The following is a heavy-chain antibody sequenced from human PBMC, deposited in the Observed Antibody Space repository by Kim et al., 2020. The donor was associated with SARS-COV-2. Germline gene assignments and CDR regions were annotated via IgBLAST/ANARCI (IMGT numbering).Heavy chain of an antibody. CDR1: GYSFTSYW. CDR3: ARIGYYGSGSTRYYGMDV. Sequence: GGSLRLSCKGSGYSFTSYWIGWVRQMPGKGLECMGIIYPGDSDTRYSPSFQGQVTISADKSISTAYLQWSSLKASDTAMYYCARIGYYGSGSTRYYGMDVFGQGTTVSVSS. V-gene: IGHV5-51*01. J-gene: IGHJ6*02. D-gene: IGHD3-10*01. CDR2: IYPGDSDT.